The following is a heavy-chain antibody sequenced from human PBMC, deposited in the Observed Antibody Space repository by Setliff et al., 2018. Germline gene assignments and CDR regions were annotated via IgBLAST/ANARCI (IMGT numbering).Heavy chain of an antibody. V-gene: IGHV1-8*03. Sequence: ASVKVSCKTSGYTFTNYDINWVRQATGQGLEWMGWMNPNSGNTKYSQEFQGRVTITRDTSASTAYMELRSLRLEDMAVYYCATGGIAAVEGYYFYMDVWGGGTTVTVSS. J-gene: IGHJ6*03. D-gene: IGHD6-13*01. CDR2: MNPNSGNT. CDR1: GYTFTNYD. CDR3: ATGGIAAVEGYYFYMDV.